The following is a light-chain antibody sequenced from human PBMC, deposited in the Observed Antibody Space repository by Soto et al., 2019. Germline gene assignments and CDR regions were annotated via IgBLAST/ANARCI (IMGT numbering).Light chain of an antibody. J-gene: IGKJ1*01. CDR3: QKLNAYPPWT. V-gene: IGKV1-5*03. Sequence: DIQMTQSPSTLSGSVGDRFTITCRSSQTISSWLAWYQQKPGKAPKLLIYKASTLKSGVPSRFSGSGSGTEFTLTISSLQPEDFATYFCQKLNAYPPWTFGQGTKVDI. CDR1: QTISSW. CDR2: KAS.